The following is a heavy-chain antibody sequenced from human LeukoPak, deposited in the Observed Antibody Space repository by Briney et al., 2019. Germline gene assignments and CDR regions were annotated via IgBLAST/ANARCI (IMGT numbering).Heavy chain of an antibody. CDR1: GFTFSSYR. D-gene: IGHD1-1*01. CDR3: ARDRTTGSWGPYYYYGMDV. V-gene: IGHV3-21*01. J-gene: IGHJ6*02. CDR2: ISSSSSYI. Sequence: GGSLRLSCAASGFTFSSYRMNWVRQAPGKGLEWVSSISSSSSYIYYADSVKGRFTISRDNAKNSQYLQMNSLRAEDTAVYYCARDRTTGSWGPYYYYGMDVWGQGTTVTVSS.